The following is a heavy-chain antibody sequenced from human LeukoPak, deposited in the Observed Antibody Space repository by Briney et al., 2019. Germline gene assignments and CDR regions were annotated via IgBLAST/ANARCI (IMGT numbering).Heavy chain of an antibody. J-gene: IGHJ3*02. CDR3: AKPQSGAGGAFDI. CDR2: ISGSGGST. V-gene: IGHV3-23*01. D-gene: IGHD3-10*01. CDR1: GGTFSSYA. Sequence: SCKASGGTFSSYAMSWVRQAPGKGLEWVSAISGSGGSTYYADSVKGRFTISRDNSKNTLYLQMNSLRAEDTAVYYCAKPQSGAGGAFDIWGQGTMVTVSS.